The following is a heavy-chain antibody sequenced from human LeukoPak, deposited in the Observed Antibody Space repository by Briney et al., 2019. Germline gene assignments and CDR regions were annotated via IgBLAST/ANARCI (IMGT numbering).Heavy chain of an antibody. V-gene: IGHV3-74*01. CDR3: ERADDGANSWVNY. CDR1: GFTFSSYW. Sequence: GGSLRLSCAASGFTFSSYWMHWVRQAPGKGLVWISRINSDGSGTSYADSVKGRFTISRDNAKNTLYLQMNSLRAEDTAVYYCERADDGANSWVNYWGQGTLVTVSS. D-gene: IGHD4-23*01. CDR2: INSDGSGT. J-gene: IGHJ4*02.